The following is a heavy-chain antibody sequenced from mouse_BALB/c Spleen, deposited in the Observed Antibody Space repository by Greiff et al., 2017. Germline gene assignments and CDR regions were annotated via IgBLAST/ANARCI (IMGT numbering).Heavy chain of an antibody. CDR3: TRGVPYGNYGFDY. V-gene: IGHV1S81*02. CDR1: GYTFTSYY. J-gene: IGHJ2*01. Sequence: QVQLQQSGAELVKPGASVKLSCKASGYTFTSYYMYWVKQRPGQGLEWIGEINPSNGGTNFNEKFKSKATLTVDKSSSTAYMQLSSLTSEDSAVYYCTRGVPYGNYGFDYWGQGTTLTVSS. D-gene: IGHD2-10*02. CDR2: INPSNGGT.